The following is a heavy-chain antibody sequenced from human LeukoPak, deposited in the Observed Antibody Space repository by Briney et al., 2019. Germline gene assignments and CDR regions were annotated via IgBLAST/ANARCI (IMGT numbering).Heavy chain of an antibody. D-gene: IGHD5-18*01. CDR2: INHSGST. Sequence: PSETLSLTCAVYGGSFSGYYWSWIRQPPGKGLEWIGEINHSGSTNCNPSLKSRVTISVDTSKNQFSLKLSSVTAADTAVYYCARGRGYSYGYEDYWGQGTLVTVSS. CDR3: ARGRGYSYGYEDY. V-gene: IGHV4-34*01. CDR1: GGSFSGYY. J-gene: IGHJ4*02.